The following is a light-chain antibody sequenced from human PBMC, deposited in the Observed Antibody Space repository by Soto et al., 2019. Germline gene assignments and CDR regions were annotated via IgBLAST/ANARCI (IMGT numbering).Light chain of an antibody. CDR3: ATWDGSLPAEV. CDR1: SSNIGNNY. Sequence: QSVLTQPPSVSADPGQKVTIFCSGSSSNIGNNYVSWYQQLPGTAPKLLIYDNNKRPSGIPDLFSGSKSGTSVTLDITGLQTGDEADYYCATWDGSLPAEVFGGGTKVTVL. V-gene: IGLV1-51*01. J-gene: IGLJ2*01. CDR2: DNN.